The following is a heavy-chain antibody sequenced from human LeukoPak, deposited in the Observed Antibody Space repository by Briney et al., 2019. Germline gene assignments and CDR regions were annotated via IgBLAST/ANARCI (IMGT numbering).Heavy chain of an antibody. CDR3: AREPLVAASATFDY. Sequence: ASVKVSCKASGYTFTGYYMHWVRQAPGQGLEWMGWINPNSGGTNYAQKFQGRVTMTRDTSISTAYMELSRLRSDDTAVYYCAREPLVAASATFDYWGQGTLVTVSS. J-gene: IGHJ4*02. CDR2: INPNSGGT. D-gene: IGHD2-15*01. V-gene: IGHV1-2*02. CDR1: GYTFTGYY.